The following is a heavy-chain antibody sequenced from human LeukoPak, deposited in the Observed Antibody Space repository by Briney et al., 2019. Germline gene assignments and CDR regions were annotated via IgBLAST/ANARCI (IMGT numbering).Heavy chain of an antibody. V-gene: IGHV3-69-1*01. CDR2: IRSSGDT. J-gene: IGHJ4*02. CDR3: ARSPGGRRLEY. Sequence: PGGSLRLSCAVSGFTVSDYYMTWVRQAPGKGLEWISYIRSSGDTFYADSVKGRFTIPRDDAKGSLYLQMNSLRAEDTAVYFCARSPGGRRLEYWGQGTLVTVSS. D-gene: IGHD3-16*01. CDR1: GFTVSDYY.